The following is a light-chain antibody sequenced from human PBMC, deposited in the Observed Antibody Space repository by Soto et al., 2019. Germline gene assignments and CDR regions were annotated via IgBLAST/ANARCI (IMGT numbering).Light chain of an antibody. CDR2: DVN. CDR1: SSDVGGSEF. J-gene: IGLJ3*02. CDR3: CSYAGNSLWV. Sequence: QSALTQPRSVSGSPGQSVTISCNGSSSDVGGSEFVSWYQQHPVKAPKLVIYDVNKRPSGVPDRFSGSKSGNTASLTISGLQAEDEADYYCCSYAGNSLWVFGGGTKLTVL. V-gene: IGLV2-11*01.